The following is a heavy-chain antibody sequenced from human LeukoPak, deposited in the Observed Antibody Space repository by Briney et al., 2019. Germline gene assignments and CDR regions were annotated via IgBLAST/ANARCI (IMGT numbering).Heavy chain of an antibody. CDR3: AREGRYRYGYNEYHSYMDI. D-gene: IGHD5-24*01. Sequence: PSETLSLTCTVSGGSISSYTWSWIWQPPREGLEWGGYVYYSGSANYNTSLKSRVTISVDPSKNQFPLKLSPLTPAETAVYHCAREGRYRYGYNEYHSYMDIWGKGTTVTVSS. V-gene: IGHV4-59*01. CDR2: VYYSGSA. J-gene: IGHJ6*03. CDR1: GGSISSYT.